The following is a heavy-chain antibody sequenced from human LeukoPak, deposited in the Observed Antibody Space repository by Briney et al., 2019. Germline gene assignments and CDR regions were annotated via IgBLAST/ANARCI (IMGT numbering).Heavy chain of an antibody. CDR3: AKGSRPGYSYGPREYYYYMDV. V-gene: IGHV3-30*02. Sequence: PGGSLRLSCAASGFTFSSYGMHWVRQAPGKGLEWVAFIRYDGSNKYYADSVKSRFTISRGNSKNTLYLQMNSLRAEDTAVYYCAKGSRPGYSYGPREYYYYMDVWGKGTTVTVSS. D-gene: IGHD5-18*01. CDR2: IRYDGSNK. J-gene: IGHJ6*03. CDR1: GFTFSSYG.